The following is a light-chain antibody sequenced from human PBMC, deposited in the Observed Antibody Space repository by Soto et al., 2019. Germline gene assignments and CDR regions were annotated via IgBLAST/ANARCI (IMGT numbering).Light chain of an antibody. CDR1: QGIAPY. CDR2: AAS. J-gene: IGKJ4*01. V-gene: IGKV1-27*01. CDR3: KHYTSPPLS. Sequence: HMTQTRCLLSRCVGDRVTITCRASQGIAPYLAWFQQKPGKVPKLLIYAASTLQSGVPSRFSGSGSGTDFTLNVISLHPEPLSPSYRKHYTSPPLSFGRG.